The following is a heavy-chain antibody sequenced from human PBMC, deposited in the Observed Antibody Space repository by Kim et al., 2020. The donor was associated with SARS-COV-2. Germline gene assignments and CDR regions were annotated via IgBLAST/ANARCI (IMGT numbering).Heavy chain of an antibody. D-gene: IGHD3-10*01. CDR2: IDPSDSYT. J-gene: IGHJ4*02. V-gene: IGHV5-10-1*01. CDR3: ATATYYYGSGSSQFDY. Sequence: GESLKISCKGSGYSFTSYWISWVRQMPGKGLEWMGRIDPSDSYTNYSPSFQGHVTISADKSISTAYLQWSSLKASDTAMYYCATATYYYGSGSSQFDYWGQGTLVTVSS. CDR1: GYSFTSYW.